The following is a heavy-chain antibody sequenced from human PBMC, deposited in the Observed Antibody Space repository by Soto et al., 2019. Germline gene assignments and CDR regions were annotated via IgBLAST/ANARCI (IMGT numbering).Heavy chain of an antibody. J-gene: IGHJ4*01. V-gene: IGHV3-9*01. D-gene: IGHD3-9*01. Sequence: SPRISCAASGFTFAESTMHWVGQGPGKGLEWVSGISWNSGSIGYADAVKGRFTISRDNAKNSLYLQMNSLRAEDTALYYCAKGYYDILTGPFDYWGQGTLVTVSS. CDR2: ISWNSGSI. CDR3: AKGYYDILTGPFDY. CDR1: GFTFAEST.